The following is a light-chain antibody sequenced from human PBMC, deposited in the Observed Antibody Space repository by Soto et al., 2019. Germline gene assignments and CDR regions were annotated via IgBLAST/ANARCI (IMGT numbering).Light chain of an antibody. CDR2: GNS. CDR1: RSNIGAGYD. J-gene: IGLJ1*01. CDR3: QSHDSSLSGYV. Sequence: QSVLTQPPSVSGAPGQRVTISCTGSRSNIGAGYDVHWYQQLPGTAPKLLIYGNSNRPSGVPDRFSGSKSGTSASLAITGLQAEDEADYYCQSHDSSLSGYVFGTGTKVTVL. V-gene: IGLV1-40*01.